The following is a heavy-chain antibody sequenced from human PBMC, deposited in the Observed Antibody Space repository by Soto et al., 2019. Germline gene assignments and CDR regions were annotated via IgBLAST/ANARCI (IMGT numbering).Heavy chain of an antibody. D-gene: IGHD3-16*01. J-gene: IGHJ6*02. CDR3: VMVDNYVTPTPQDV. V-gene: IGHV1-18*01. Sequence: QVQLVQSGDEVKKPGASVKVSCKASGYIFVNYGIAWVRQAPGQGLEWMGWISPYTGNTHSATKVQGRLTMTTDTXXRTAYMDRGSLTSDDTAVYYCVMVDNYVTPTPQDVWGQGTTVTVSS. CDR1: GYIFVNYG. CDR2: ISPYTGNT.